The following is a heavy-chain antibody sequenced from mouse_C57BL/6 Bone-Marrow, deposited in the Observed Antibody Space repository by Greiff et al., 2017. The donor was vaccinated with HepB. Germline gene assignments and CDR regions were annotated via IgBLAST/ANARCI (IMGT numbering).Heavy chain of an antibody. D-gene: IGHD6-1*01. J-gene: IGHJ2*01. CDR2: ISYDGSN. CDR3: ARGGASYYFDY. V-gene: IGHV3-6*01. Sequence: EVQVVESGPGLVKPSQSLSLSCSVTGYSITSGYYWYWIRQFPGNKLEWMGYISYDGSNNYNPSFKNRIPITRDTSKNQFFLKLNSVTTEDTATYCCARGGASYYFDYWGQGTTLTVSS. CDR1: GYSITSGYY.